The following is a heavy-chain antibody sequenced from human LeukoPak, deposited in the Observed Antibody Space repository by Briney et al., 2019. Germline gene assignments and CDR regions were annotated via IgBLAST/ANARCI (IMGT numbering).Heavy chain of an antibody. J-gene: IGHJ4*02. Sequence: SETLSLTCTVSGGSISSGDYYWSWIRQPPGKGLEWIGYIYYSGSTYYNPSLKSRVTISVDTSKNQFSLKLSSVTAADTAVYYCARSTGYCSSTSRYGGYSYGDFDYWGQGTLVTVSS. CDR2: IYYSGST. D-gene: IGHD2-2*01. CDR3: ARSTGYCSSTSRYGGYSYGDFDY. V-gene: IGHV4-30-4*08. CDR1: GGSISSGDYY.